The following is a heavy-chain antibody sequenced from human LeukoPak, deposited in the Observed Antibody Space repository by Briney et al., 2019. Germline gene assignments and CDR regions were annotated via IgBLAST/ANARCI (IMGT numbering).Heavy chain of an antibody. V-gene: IGHV4-34*01. CDR1: GGSFSGYY. CDR2: IYHSGRA. J-gene: IGHJ4*02. Sequence: SEALSLTCAVYGGSFSGYYWSWIRQPPGKGLEWIGEIYHSGRANYNPSLKSRVTISLDKSKNQFSLNLSSVTAADTALYYCASSDGLPPRSDSSYDVFDYWGQGTLVTVSS. D-gene: IGHD5-12*01. CDR3: ASSDGLPPRSDSSYDVFDY.